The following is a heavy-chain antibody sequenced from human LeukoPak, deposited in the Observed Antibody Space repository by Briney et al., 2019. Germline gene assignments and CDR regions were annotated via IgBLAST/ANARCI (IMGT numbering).Heavy chain of an antibody. V-gene: IGHV4-59*11. CDR2: LFDSVNT. J-gene: IGHJ4*02. CDR1: GGSISSHY. D-gene: IGHD5-18*01. Sequence: SGTLSLTCTVSGGSISSHYWSWIRQPPGKGLEWIAYLFDSVNTKDNPSLQSRLTLSADTSKNQFSLRLSSVTAADTAVYYCATIKRGSIFGYFDFWGQGIKVTVSS. CDR3: ATIKRGSIFGYFDF.